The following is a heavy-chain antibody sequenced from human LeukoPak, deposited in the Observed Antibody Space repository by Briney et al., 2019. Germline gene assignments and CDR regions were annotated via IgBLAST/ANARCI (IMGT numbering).Heavy chain of an antibody. D-gene: IGHD3-3*01. CDR2: ISGSGGST. CDR1: GFTFSSYA. Sequence: GSLRLSCAASGFTFSSYAMSWVRQAPGKGLEWVSAISGSGGSTYYADSVKGRFTISRDNSKNTLYLQMNSLRAEDTAVYYCAKRALPYYDFWSGYLRFDPWGQGTLVTVSS. CDR3: AKRALPYYDFWSGYLRFDP. J-gene: IGHJ5*02. V-gene: IGHV3-23*01.